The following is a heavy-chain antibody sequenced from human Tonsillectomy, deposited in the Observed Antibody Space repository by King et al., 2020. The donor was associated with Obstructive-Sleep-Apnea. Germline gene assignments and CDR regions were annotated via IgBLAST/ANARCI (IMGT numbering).Heavy chain of an antibody. V-gene: IGHV3-30*18. CDR1: GFTFSTYG. CDR3: AKDRDAQRWYYYYSLDV. D-gene: IGHD4-23*01. Sequence: VQLVEAGGGVVQPGGSLRLSCEASGFTFSTYGMHWVRQAPGKGLEWVAVISFDGNNQYYTDSVKGRLTISRDNSKNTLYLQMTRLRSEDTAVYYCAKDRDAQRWYYYYSLDVWGQGTTVTVSS. J-gene: IGHJ6*02. CDR2: ISFDGNNQ.